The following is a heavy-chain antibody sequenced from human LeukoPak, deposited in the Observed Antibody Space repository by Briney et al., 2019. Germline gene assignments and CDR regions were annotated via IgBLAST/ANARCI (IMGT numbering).Heavy chain of an antibody. V-gene: IGHV3-43*02. CDR2: ISGDGGST. Sequence: PGGSLRLSCAASGFTCDDYAMHWVRQAPGKGLEWVSLISGDGGSTYYADSVKGRFTISRDNSKNTLYLQMNSLRAEDTAVYYCAKLTYYYDSSGSGRDYWGQGTLVTVSS. D-gene: IGHD3-22*01. CDR3: AKLTYYYDSSGSGRDY. J-gene: IGHJ4*02. CDR1: GFTCDDYA.